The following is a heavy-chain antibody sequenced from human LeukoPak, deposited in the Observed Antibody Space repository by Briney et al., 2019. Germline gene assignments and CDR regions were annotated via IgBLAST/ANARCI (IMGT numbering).Heavy chain of an antibody. V-gene: IGHV4-34*01. CDR3: ARLLRLDAFDI. Sequence: PSETLSLTCAVYGGSFSGYYWSWIRQPPGKGLEWIGSIYYSGSTYYNPSLKSRVTISVDTSKNQFSLKLSSVTAADTAVYYCARLLRLDAFDIWGQGTMVTVSS. J-gene: IGHJ3*02. CDR1: GGSFSGYY. CDR2: IYYSGST. D-gene: IGHD4-17*01.